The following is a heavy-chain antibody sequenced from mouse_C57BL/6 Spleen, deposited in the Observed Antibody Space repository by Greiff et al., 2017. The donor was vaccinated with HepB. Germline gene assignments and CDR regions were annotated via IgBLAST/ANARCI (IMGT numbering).Heavy chain of an antibody. J-gene: IGHJ1*03. CDR1: GYSFTSYY. Sequence: VQLQQSGPELVKPGASVKISCKASGYSFTSYYIDWVKQRPGQGLEWIGWIYPGSGNTKYNEKFKGKATLTADTSSSTAYMQLSSLTSEDSAVYYCARSGYYGSGWYFDVWGTGTTVTVSS. CDR3: ARSGYYGSGWYFDV. CDR2: IYPGSGNT. D-gene: IGHD1-1*01. V-gene: IGHV1-66*01.